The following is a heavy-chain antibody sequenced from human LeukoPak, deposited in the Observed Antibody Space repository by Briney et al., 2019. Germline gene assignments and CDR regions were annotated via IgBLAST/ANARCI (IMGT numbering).Heavy chain of an antibody. CDR2: MNPNSGNT. D-gene: IGHD3-10*01. CDR3: AKDLSYGYYGSGSYYKPRLQGSDV. Sequence: GASVKVSCKASGYTFISYDINWVRQATGQGLEWMGWMNPNSGNTGYAQKFQGRVTMTRNTSIDTAYMELSSRRSEDTAVYYCAKDLSYGYYGSGSYYKPRLQGSDVWGQGTTVTVSS. CDR1: GYTFISYD. V-gene: IGHV1-8*01. J-gene: IGHJ6*02.